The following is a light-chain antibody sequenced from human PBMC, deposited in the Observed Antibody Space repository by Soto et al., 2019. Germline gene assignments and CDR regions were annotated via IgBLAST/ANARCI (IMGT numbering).Light chain of an antibody. Sequence: QSVLTQPPSASGSPGQSVTISCTGTSSDVGGYNYVSWFQQHPGKAPKLIIHEVNQRPSGVPDRFSGSKSGNTASLTVSGLQAEDERTYYCSSYGGYNNVVFGTGTKLTVL. CDR3: SSYGGYNNVV. CDR2: EVN. V-gene: IGLV2-8*01. J-gene: IGLJ1*01. CDR1: SSDVGGYNY.